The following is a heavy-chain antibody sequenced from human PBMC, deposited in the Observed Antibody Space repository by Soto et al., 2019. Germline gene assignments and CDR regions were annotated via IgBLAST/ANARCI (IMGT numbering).Heavy chain of an antibody. CDR1: RFTFSSYG. CDR2: ISYDGSNK. CDR3: AKGLVGFVFGVQDYHYVMDV. J-gene: IGHJ6*02. D-gene: IGHD2-8*02. V-gene: IGHV3-30*18. Sequence: GGSLRLSCAASRFTFSSYGMHWVRQAPGKGLEWVAAISYDGSNKNYADSVKGRFTISRDNSKNTLYLQMNGLRGEDTAVYHCAKGLVGFVFGVQDYHYVMDVWGQGSSVTVSS.